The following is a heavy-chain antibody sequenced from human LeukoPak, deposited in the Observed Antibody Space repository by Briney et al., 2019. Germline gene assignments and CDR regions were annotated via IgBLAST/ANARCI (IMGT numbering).Heavy chain of an antibody. D-gene: IGHD4-11*01. V-gene: IGHV3-33*08. CDR3: ARLFNDYSSWFDP. Sequence: GGSLRLSCAASGFTFSSYGMHWVRQVPGKGLEWVAVIWYDGSNKYYADSVKGRFTISRDNSKNTLYLQMNSLRAEDTAVYYCARLFNDYSSWFDPWGQGTLVTVSS. CDR1: GFTFSSYG. CDR2: IWYDGSNK. J-gene: IGHJ5*02.